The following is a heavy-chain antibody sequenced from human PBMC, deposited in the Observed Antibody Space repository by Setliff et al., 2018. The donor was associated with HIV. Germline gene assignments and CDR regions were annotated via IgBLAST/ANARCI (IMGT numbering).Heavy chain of an antibody. CDR3: ARRTSGSSYRFFYY. J-gene: IGHJ4*02. Sequence: PSETLSLTCTVSGPPIAIGSYYWTWIRQPAGRGLEWIGHISASGNTKYSPTLQSRVTLSVNPSNHQFSLNLTSVTAADPAVYYCARRTSGSSYRFFYYWGLGSLVTVSS. V-gene: IGHV4-61*09. D-gene: IGHD3-16*02. CDR1: GPPIAIGSYY. CDR2: ISASGNT.